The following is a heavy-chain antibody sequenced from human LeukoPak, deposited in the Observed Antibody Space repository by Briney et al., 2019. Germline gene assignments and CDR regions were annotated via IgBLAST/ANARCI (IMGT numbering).Heavy chain of an antibody. CDR3: AKGPTSSSWYLYYFDY. CDR1: GFTFSSYA. J-gene: IGHJ4*02. Sequence: GGFLRLSCAASGFTFSSYAMSWVRQAPGKGLEWVSAISGSGGSTYYADSVKGRFTISRDNSKNTLYLQMNSLRAEDTAVYYCAKGPTSSSWYLYYFDYWGQGTLVTVSS. V-gene: IGHV3-23*01. CDR2: ISGSGGST. D-gene: IGHD6-13*01.